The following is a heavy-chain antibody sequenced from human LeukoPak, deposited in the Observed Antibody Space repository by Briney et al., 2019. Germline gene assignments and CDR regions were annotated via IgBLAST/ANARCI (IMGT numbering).Heavy chain of an antibody. Sequence: GGSLRLSCAASGFTFSSYWMSWVRQAPGKGLEWVANIKQDGSEKYYVDSVKGRFTISRDNAKNSLYLQMSSLRAEDTAVYYCARAYSTGELFFDYWGQGTLVTVSS. J-gene: IGHJ4*02. D-gene: IGHD3-10*01. CDR2: IKQDGSEK. CDR1: GFTFSSYW. CDR3: ARAYSTGELFFDY. V-gene: IGHV3-7*01.